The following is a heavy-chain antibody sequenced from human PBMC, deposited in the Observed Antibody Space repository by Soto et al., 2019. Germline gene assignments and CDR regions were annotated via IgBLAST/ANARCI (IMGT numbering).Heavy chain of an antibody. CDR1: GFSLSTSGMC. V-gene: IGHV2-70*11. CDR2: IDWDDDK. D-gene: IGHD3-10*01. J-gene: IGHJ6*03. Sequence: SGPTLVNPTQTLTLTCTFSGFSLSTSGMCVSWIRQPPGKALEWLARIDWDDDKYYSTSLKTRLTISKDTSKNQVVLTMTNMDPVDTVTYYFARITMVRGVIRGIYYYYMDVWGKGTTVTGS. CDR3: ARITMVRGVIRGIYYYYMDV.